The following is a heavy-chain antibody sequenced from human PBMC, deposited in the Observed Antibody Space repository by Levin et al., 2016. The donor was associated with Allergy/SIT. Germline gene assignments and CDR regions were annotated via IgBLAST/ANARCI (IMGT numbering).Heavy chain of an antibody. CDR2: IIPILGIA. J-gene: IGHJ6*02. V-gene: IGHV1-69*02. Sequence: SVKVSCKASGGTFSSYTISWVRQAPGQGLEWMGRIIPILGIANYAQKFQGRVTITADKSTSTAYMELSSLRSEDTAVYYCARAFTMVRGVFYYYYGMDVWGQGTTVTVSS. CDR3: ARAFTMVRGVFYYYYGMDV. D-gene: IGHD3-10*01. CDR1: GGTFSSYT.